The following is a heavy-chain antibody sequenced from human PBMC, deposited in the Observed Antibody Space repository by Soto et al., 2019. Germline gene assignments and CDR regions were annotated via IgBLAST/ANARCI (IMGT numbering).Heavy chain of an antibody. Sequence: VASVKVSCKASGYTFTSYYMHWVRQAPGQGLEWMGIINPSGGSTTYAQKFQGRVTMTRDTSTSTVYMELSSLRSEDTAVYYCASFSGDPFTYYYDSSGYYQDYWGQGTLVTVSS. CDR3: ASFSGDPFTYYYDSSGYYQDY. D-gene: IGHD3-22*01. J-gene: IGHJ4*02. V-gene: IGHV1-46*01. CDR2: INPSGGST. CDR1: GYTFTSYY.